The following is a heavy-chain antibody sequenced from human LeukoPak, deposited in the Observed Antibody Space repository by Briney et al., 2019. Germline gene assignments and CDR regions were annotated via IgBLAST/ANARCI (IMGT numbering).Heavy chain of an antibody. D-gene: IGHD3-22*01. J-gene: IGHJ4*02. CDR3: ARGLYDSSAYFAY. CDR1: GYTFTGYY. V-gene: IGHV1-8*03. CDR2: MNPSNGNT. Sequence: ASVKVSCKASGYTFTGYYMHWVRQAAGQGLERMGWMNPSNGNTGYAQKFQGRVTLTRSTSISTAYMELSSLRSEDTAVYYCARGLYDSSAYFAYWGQGTLVTVSS.